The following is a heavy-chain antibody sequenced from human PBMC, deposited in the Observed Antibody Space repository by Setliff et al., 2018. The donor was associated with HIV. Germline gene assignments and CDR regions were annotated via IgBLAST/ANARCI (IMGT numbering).Heavy chain of an antibody. CDR2: ISHTGSA. J-gene: IGHJ4*02. CDR1: GVSISRADYY. Sequence: SETLSLTCSVSGVSISRADYYWSWIRQHPGKGLEWTGYISHTGSAHYNSSLENRISMSLDTSNNEFSLKLSSVTAADTAVYFCAGGPLSEFSSTWYRLDFWGQGTLVTVSS. V-gene: IGHV4-31*03. CDR3: AGGPLSEFSSTWYRLDF. D-gene: IGHD6-6*01.